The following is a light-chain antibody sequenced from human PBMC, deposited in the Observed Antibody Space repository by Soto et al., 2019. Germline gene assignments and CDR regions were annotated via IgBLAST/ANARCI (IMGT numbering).Light chain of an antibody. Sequence: QSVLTQPPSASGTPGQRVTISCSGSNSNIGSNYVFWYQQLPGTAPKLLIYTDRQRPSGVPDRFSGSKSGTSASLAISGLRSEDEAGYYCAAWDDSLSGRVFGGGTKLTVL. CDR3: AAWDDSLSGRV. CDR1: NSNIGSNY. J-gene: IGLJ3*02. V-gene: IGLV1-47*02. CDR2: TDR.